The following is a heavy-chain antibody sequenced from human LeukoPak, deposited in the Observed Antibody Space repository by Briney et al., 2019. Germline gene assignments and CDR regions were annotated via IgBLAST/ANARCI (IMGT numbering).Heavy chain of an antibody. J-gene: IGHJ5*02. CDR3: ARVKGRMRIAAAGNNSFDH. CDR1: GGSFSGYY. D-gene: IGHD6-13*01. V-gene: IGHV4-34*01. Sequence: PSETLSLTCAVYGGSFSGYYWSWIRQPPGKGLEWIGEINHSGGTNYNPSLRSRVTISVDTSKNQFSLKLSSVTAADTAVYYCARVKGRMRIAAAGNNSFDHWGQGTLVTVSS. CDR2: INHSGGT.